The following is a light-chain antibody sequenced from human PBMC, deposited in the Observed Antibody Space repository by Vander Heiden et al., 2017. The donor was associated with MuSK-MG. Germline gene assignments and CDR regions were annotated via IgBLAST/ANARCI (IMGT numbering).Light chain of an antibody. CDR3: QQYSSSPRT. Sequence: IGFTYSPGTLPLSPRERTTLSCRARQSVSSSYLAWYQQKPGQAPRLLIYDASSRATGIPERFSGSGSGTDFTLTINRLEAEDVATYYCQQYSSSPRTFGRGTKVEIK. CDR1: QSVSSSY. CDR2: DAS. J-gene: IGKJ4*02. V-gene: IGKV3-20*01.